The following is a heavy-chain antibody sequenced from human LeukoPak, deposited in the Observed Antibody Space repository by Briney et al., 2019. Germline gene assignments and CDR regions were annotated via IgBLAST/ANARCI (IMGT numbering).Heavy chain of an antibody. Sequence: GGSLRLSCAASGFTFSSYWMHWVRQAPGKGLVWVSRINSDGSSTSYADSVKGRLTISRDNAKNTLYLQMNSLRAEDTAVYYCAREFDYYDSSGYVDYWGQGTLVTVSS. J-gene: IGHJ4*02. V-gene: IGHV3-74*01. D-gene: IGHD3-22*01. CDR2: INSDGSST. CDR1: GFTFSSYW. CDR3: AREFDYYDSSGYVDY.